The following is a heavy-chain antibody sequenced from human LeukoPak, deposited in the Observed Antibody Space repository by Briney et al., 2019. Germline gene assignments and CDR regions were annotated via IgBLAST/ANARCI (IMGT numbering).Heavy chain of an antibody. CDR3: AKGLWEWLSVFDY. CDR1: GFSFVSYA. V-gene: IGHV3-33*06. D-gene: IGHD3-3*01. J-gene: IGHJ4*02. Sequence: GGSLRLSCAASGFSFVSYAMHWVRQTPGKGLEWVALIWSDGTHKYYADSVKGRFTISRDNSKNTVSLQMNSLRAEDTAVYYCAKGLWEWLSVFDYWGQGTLVTVSS. CDR2: IWSDGTHK.